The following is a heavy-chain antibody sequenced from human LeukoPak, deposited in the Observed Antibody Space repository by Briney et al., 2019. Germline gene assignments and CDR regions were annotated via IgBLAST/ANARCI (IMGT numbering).Heavy chain of an antibody. CDR3: ARQNFPLIVVVPAASDY. D-gene: IGHD2-2*01. J-gene: IGHJ4*02. CDR1: GGSISSSSYY. Sequence: SETLSLTCTVSGGSISSSSYYWGWIRQPPGKGLERIGSIYYSGSTYYNPSLKSRVTISVDTSKNQFSLKLSSVTAADTAVYYCARQNFPLIVVVPAASDYWGQGTLVTVSS. CDR2: IYYSGST. V-gene: IGHV4-39*01.